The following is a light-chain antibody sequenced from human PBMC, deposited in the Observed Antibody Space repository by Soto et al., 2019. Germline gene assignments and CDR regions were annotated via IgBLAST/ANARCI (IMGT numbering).Light chain of an antibody. J-gene: IGKJ1*01. CDR1: QGISHY. V-gene: IGKV1-27*01. CDR3: QKYDSAAWT. CDR2: AAS. Sequence: DIQMTQSPSSLSASVGDRVTITCRASQGISHYLAWYQQKPGKVPKLLIFAASAFQSGVPSRFSGSGSGTDFTLTISSLQPEDVATYYCQKYDSAAWTFGQGTKVEIK.